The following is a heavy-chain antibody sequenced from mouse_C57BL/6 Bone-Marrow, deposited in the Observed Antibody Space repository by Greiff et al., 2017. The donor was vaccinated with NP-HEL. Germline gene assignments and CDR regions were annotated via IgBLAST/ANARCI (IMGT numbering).Heavy chain of an antibody. D-gene: IGHD1-1*01. J-gene: IGHJ2*01. Sequence: QVQLQQSGAELVRPGASVTLSCKASGYTFTDYEMHWVKQTPVHGLEWIGAIDPETGGTAYNQKFKGKAILTADQSSSTAYMELRSLTSEDSAVYYCTRRGVLRSLDYWGQGTTLTVSS. CDR3: TRRGVLRSLDY. V-gene: IGHV1-15*01. CDR2: IDPETGGT. CDR1: GYTFTDYE.